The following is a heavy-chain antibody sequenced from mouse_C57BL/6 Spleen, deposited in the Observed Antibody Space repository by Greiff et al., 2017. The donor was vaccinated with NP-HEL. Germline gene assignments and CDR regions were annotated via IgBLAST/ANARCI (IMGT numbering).Heavy chain of an antibody. CDR3: TRSRTTVVATRAMDY. Sequence: VQLQQSGAELVRPGASVTLSCKASGYTFTDYEMHWVKQTPVHGLEWIGAIDPETGGTAYNQKFKGKAILTADKSSSTAYMELRSLTSEDSAVYYCTRSRTTVVATRAMDYWGQGTSVTVSS. J-gene: IGHJ4*01. CDR1: GYTFTDYE. D-gene: IGHD1-1*01. V-gene: IGHV1-15*01. CDR2: IDPETGGT.